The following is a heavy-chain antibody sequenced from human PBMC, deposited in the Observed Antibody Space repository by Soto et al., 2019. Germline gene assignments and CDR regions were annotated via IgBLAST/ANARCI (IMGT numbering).Heavy chain of an antibody. V-gene: IGHV3-48*02. J-gene: IGHJ6*02. CDR2: ISSSSSTI. Sequence: GGSLRLSCAASGFTFSSYSMNWVRQAPGKGLEWVSYISSSSSTIYYADSVKGRFTISRDNAKNSLYLQMNSLRDEDTAVYYCAKITIFGVVYGMDVWGQGTTVTVYS. CDR1: GFTFSSYS. CDR3: AKITIFGVVYGMDV. D-gene: IGHD3-3*01.